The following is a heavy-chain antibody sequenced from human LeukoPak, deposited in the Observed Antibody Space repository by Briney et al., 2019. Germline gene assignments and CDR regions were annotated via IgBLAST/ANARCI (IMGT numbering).Heavy chain of an antibody. V-gene: IGHV3-23*01. CDR1: GFTFSNYA. J-gene: IGHJ4*02. CDR3: ARFVPTHDY. CDR2: ISGSASST. D-gene: IGHD2-8*01. Sequence: GGTLRLSCAASGFTFSNYAMSWVRQAPGKGLEWVSAISGSASSTYYADSVKGRFTISRDNSKNTLYLQMNSLRAEDTAVYYCARFVPTHDYWGQGTLVTVSS.